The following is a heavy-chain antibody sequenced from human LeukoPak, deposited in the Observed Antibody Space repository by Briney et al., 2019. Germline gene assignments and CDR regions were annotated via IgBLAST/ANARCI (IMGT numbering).Heavy chain of an antibody. CDR2: INHSGST. CDR3: ARVRYMRGYMIPRHGYFDY. CDR1: GYSISSGYY. Sequence: PSETLSLTCTVSGYSISSGYYWSWIRQPPGKGLEWIGEINHSGSTNYNPSLKSRVTISVDTSKNQFSLKLSSVTAADTAVYYCARVRYMRGYMIPRHGYFDYWGQGTLVTVSS. J-gene: IGHJ4*02. D-gene: IGHD3-22*01. V-gene: IGHV4-38-2*02.